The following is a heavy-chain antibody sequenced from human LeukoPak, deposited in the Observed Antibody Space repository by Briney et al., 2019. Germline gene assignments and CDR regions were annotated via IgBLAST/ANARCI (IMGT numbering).Heavy chain of an antibody. D-gene: IGHD6-13*01. CDR3: ARVSGYSSIRWFDP. Sequence: GSLRLSCAASGFTFSSYSMNWVRQAPGKGLEWVSSISSSSYIYYADSVKGRFTISRDNAKNSLYLQMNSLRAEDTAVYYCARVSGYSSIRWFDPWGQGTLVTVSS. V-gene: IGHV3-21*04. J-gene: IGHJ5*02. CDR1: GFTFSSYS. CDR2: ISSSSYI.